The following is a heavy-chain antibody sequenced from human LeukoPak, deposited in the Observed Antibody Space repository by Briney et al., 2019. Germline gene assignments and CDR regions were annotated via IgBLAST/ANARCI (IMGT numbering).Heavy chain of an antibody. J-gene: IGHJ6*03. Sequence: ASVKVSCKASGYTFTVYYMHWVRQAPGQGLELMGRINPNSGGTNYAQKFQGRVTMTRYPSISTAYMELSRLRSDDTAVYYSARTPRIAARPYYCYYMDVWGKGTTVTVSS. CDR1: GYTFTVYY. CDR2: INPNSGGT. V-gene: IGHV1-2*06. D-gene: IGHD6-6*01. CDR3: ARTPRIAARPYYCYYMDV.